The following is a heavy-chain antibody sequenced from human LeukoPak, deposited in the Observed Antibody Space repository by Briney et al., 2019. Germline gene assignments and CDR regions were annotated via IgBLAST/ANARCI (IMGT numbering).Heavy chain of an antibody. J-gene: IGHJ4*02. Sequence: SVKVSCKASGGTFSSYAISWVRQAPGQGLEWMGRIIPILGIANYAQKFQGRVTITADESTSTAYMELSSLRSEDTAVYYCASYGGNSGFDYWGQGTLVTVSS. CDR1: GGTFSSYA. CDR2: IIPILGIA. CDR3: ASYGGNSGFDY. D-gene: IGHD4-23*01. V-gene: IGHV1-69*04.